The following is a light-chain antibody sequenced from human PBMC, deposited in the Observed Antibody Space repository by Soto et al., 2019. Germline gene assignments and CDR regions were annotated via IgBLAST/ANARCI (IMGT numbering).Light chain of an antibody. CDR3: GSYQGSSPVI. J-gene: IGLJ2*01. V-gene: IGLV2-23*02. Sequence: QSALTQPASVSGSPGQSITISCTGTSSDVGSYNLVSWYQHHPGKAPKLMIYEVSKRPSGVSNRFSGSKSGNTASLTISGLRGEKEGDYYCGSYQGSSPVIFGGGPKLPVL. CDR2: EVS. CDR1: SSDVGSYNL.